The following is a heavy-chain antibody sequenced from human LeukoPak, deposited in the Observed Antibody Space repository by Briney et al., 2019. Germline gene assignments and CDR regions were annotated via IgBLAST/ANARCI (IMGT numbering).Heavy chain of an antibody. J-gene: IGHJ4*02. Sequence: SETLSLTCTVSGGSISSYYWSWIRQPPGKGLEWIGEINHSGSTNYNPSLKSRVTISVDTSKNQFSLKLSSVTAADTAVYYCARCGYSYGYDYWGQGTLSPSPQ. CDR2: INHSGST. CDR1: GGSISSYY. CDR3: ARCGYSYGYDY. D-gene: IGHD5-18*01. V-gene: IGHV4-34*01.